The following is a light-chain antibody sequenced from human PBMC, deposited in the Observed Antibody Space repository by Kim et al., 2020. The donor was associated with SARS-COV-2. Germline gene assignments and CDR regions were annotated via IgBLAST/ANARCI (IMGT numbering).Light chain of an antibody. CDR3: QQYNHWPPYT. V-gene: IGKV3-15*01. J-gene: IGKJ2*01. CDR1: QSISDN. Sequence: VSPGEGITLSCRASQSISDNVAWYQQKPGQAPRLVMYGAPTRATGIPARFSGSGSGTEFTLTISGLQSEDFAVYYCQQYNHWPPYTFGQGTKLEIK. CDR2: GAP.